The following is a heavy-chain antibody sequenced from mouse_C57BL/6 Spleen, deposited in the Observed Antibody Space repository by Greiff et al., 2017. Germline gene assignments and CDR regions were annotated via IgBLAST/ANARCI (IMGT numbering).Heavy chain of an antibody. D-gene: IGHD1-1*01. CDR3: AREGYYGSREYFDY. Sequence: VQLQQPGAELVKPGASVKMSCKASGYTFTSYWITWVKQRPGQGLEWIGDIYPGSGSTNYNEKFKSKATLTVDTSSSTAYMQLSSLTSEDSAVYYCAREGYYGSREYFDYWGQGTTLTVSS. J-gene: IGHJ2*01. V-gene: IGHV1-55*01. CDR2: IYPGSGST. CDR1: GYTFTSYW.